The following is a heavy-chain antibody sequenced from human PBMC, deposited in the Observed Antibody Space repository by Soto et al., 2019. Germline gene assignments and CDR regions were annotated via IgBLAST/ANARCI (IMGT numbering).Heavy chain of an antibody. CDR3: ARELSTMIVVVITHDAFDI. D-gene: IGHD3-22*01. Sequence: GGSLRLSCAASGFTFISYEMNWVRQAPGKGLEWVSYISSSGSTIYYADSVKGRFTISRDNAKNSLYLQMNGLRAEDTAVYYCARELSTMIVVVITHDAFDIWGQGTMVTVSS. J-gene: IGHJ3*02. CDR2: ISSSGSTI. CDR1: GFTFISYE. V-gene: IGHV3-48*03.